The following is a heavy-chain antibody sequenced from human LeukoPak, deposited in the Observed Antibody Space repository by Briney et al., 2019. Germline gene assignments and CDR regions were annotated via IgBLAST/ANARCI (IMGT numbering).Heavy chain of an antibody. D-gene: IGHD3-10*01. Sequence: GGSLRLSCAVSGFTFNTYWMHWVRQGPGRGLVWVSRITNDGTTSYADSVKGRFTISRDNAKNTLYLLMNSLRAEDTAVNYCARDRGLSPDYWGQGTLVTVSS. CDR1: GFTFNTYW. CDR2: ITNDGTT. J-gene: IGHJ4*02. CDR3: ARDRGLSPDY. V-gene: IGHV3-74*01.